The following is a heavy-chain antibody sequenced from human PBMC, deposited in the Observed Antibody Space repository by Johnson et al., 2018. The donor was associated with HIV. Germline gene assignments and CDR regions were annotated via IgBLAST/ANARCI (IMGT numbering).Heavy chain of an antibody. CDR3: ARGIPNLPITGTRGFDI. CDR2: IKQDGSNK. Sequence: VQLVESGGGLVQPGGSLRLSCAASGFTFSSYWMSWVRQAPGKGLEWVANIKQDGSNKYYADSVKGRFTISRDNSKNTLYLQMNSLRAEDTAVYYCARGIPNLPITGTRGFDIWGQGTMVTVSS. V-gene: IGHV3-7*02. CDR1: GFTFSSYW. D-gene: IGHD1-20*01. J-gene: IGHJ3*02.